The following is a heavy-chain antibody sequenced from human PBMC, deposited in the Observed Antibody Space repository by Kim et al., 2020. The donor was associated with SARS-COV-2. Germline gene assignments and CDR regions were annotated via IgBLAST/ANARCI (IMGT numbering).Heavy chain of an antibody. D-gene: IGHD3-3*01. J-gene: IGHJ4*02. CDR3: AKGDYDFWSGYFDY. V-gene: IGHV3-23*03. CDR1: GFTFSSYA. Sequence: GGSLRLSCAASGFTFSSYAMSWVRQAPGKGLEWVSVIYSGGSSTYYADSVKGRFTISRDNSKNTLYLQMNSLRAEDTAVYYCAKGDYDFWSGYFDYWGQGTLVTVSS. CDR2: IYSGGSST.